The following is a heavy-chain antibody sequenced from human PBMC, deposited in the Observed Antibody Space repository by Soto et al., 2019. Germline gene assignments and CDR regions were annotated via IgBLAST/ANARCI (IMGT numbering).Heavy chain of an antibody. J-gene: IGHJ6*02. CDR3: ARTSGGGYYDYYYGMDV. CDR2: IYYSGST. CDR1: GGSISSGDYY. D-gene: IGHD3-10*01. Sequence: QVQLQESGPGLVKPSQTLSLTCTVSGGSISSGDYYWSWIRQPPGKGLEWIGYIYYSGSTYYNPSLKSRVTISVDTSKNQFSLKLSSVTAADTAVYYCARTSGGGYYDYYYGMDVWGQGTTVTVSS. V-gene: IGHV4-30-4*01.